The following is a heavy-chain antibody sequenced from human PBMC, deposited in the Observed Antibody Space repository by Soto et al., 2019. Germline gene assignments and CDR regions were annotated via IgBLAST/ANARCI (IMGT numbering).Heavy chain of an antibody. CDR2: IGTLGDK. D-gene: IGHD1-26*01. J-gene: IGHJ4*02. V-gene: IGHV3-13*01. CDR1: QFIFDKYD. CDR3: TRDPYGGSRYYFDS. Sequence: GGSLRLSCAASQFIFDKYDMHWVRQATGKGLEWVSGIGTLGDKYYSDSVKGRFAISKDNSQNTLYLQMNNLRPEDTAVYYCTRDPYGGSRYYFDSWGQGTLVTVSS.